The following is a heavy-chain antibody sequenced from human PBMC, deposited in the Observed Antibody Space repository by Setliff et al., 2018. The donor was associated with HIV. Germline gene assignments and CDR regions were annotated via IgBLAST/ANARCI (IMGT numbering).Heavy chain of an antibody. CDR3: ARGQDGHSVLFDY. D-gene: IGHD3-10*02. CDR2: TYNSGIT. CDR1: GASIRNYY. J-gene: IGHJ4*02. V-gene: IGHV4-59*01. Sequence: SETLSLTCTVSGASIRNYYWSWVRQPPGKGLEWIGYTYNSGITNYNPSLESRVTISVDTSKNQFSLKVSSVTAADTAVYFCARGQDGHSVLFDYWGQGALVTVSS.